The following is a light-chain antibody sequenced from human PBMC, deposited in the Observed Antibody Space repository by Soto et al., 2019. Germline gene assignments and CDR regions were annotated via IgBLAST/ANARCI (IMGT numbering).Light chain of an antibody. Sequence: QSVLTQPPSVSGAPGQSVTISCTGSSSNIGAGYDVHWYQQLPGTAPKVIIYGNDNRPSGVPDRFSGSKSGTSASLAIMGLQAEDEADYFCQSYDSRLRGFWVFGGGTKLTVL. CDR3: QSYDSRLRGFWV. J-gene: IGLJ3*02. CDR2: GND. V-gene: IGLV1-40*01. CDR1: SSNIGAGYD.